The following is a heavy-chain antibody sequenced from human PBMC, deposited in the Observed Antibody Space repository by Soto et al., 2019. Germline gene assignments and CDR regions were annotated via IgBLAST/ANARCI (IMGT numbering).Heavy chain of an antibody. CDR1: GFTVSNKY. Sequence: EVQLVESGGGLVQPGGSLRLSCAASGFTVSNKYMSWVRQAPGKGLEWVSVINSGGSTYYADSVKGRFTISRDNSKNTLVFQRRRGGVHATGVYYCARGVGVWGRGTTVTVSS. CDR2: INSGGST. CDR3: ARGVGV. V-gene: IGHV3-66*01. J-gene: IGHJ6*04.